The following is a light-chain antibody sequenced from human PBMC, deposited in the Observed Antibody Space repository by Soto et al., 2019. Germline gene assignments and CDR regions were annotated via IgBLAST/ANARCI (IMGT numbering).Light chain of an antibody. J-gene: IGLJ2*01. V-gene: IGLV2-8*01. Sequence: QSALTQPPSASGSPGQSVTISCTGTSSDVGGYNCVSWYQQHPGKAPKLMIYEVSKRPSGVPDRFSGSKSGNTASLTVSGLQAEDEAVYYCSSYAGSNIPVVFGGGTKLTVL. CDR2: EVS. CDR3: SSYAGSNIPVV. CDR1: SSDVGGYNC.